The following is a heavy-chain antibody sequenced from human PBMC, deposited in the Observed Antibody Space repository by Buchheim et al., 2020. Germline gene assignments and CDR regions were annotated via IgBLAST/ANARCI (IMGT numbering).Heavy chain of an antibody. CDR3: ARLYYDSSGYCLDY. CDR2: ISSSSSTI. CDR1: GFTFSSYS. Sequence: EVQLVESGGGLVQPGGSLRLSCAASGFTFSSYSMNWVRQAPGKGLEWVSYISSSSSTIYYAASVKGRFTISRDNAKNSQYLQMNSLRAEDTAVYYCARLYYDSSGYCLDYWGQGTL. D-gene: IGHD3-22*01. J-gene: IGHJ4*02. V-gene: IGHV3-48*01.